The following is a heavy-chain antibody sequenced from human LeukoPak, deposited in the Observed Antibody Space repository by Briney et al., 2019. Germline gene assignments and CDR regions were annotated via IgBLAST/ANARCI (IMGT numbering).Heavy chain of an antibody. CDR2: ISVGGGNT. J-gene: IGHJ3*02. D-gene: IGHD5-18*01. CDR1: GFTFSTYA. Sequence: GGSLRLSCAASGFTFSTYAMSWVRQAPGKGLEWVSTISVGGGNTYSADSVKGRFTISRDNSKSTMYLQMSSLRAPDTTLYYCAKCRYSAGHRDAFDIWGQGTMVTVSS. CDR3: AKCRYSAGHRDAFDI. V-gene: IGHV3-23*01.